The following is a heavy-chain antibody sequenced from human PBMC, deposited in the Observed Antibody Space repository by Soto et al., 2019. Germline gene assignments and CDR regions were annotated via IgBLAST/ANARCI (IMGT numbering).Heavy chain of an antibody. D-gene: IGHD1-26*01. CDR1: GFTFRSYG. J-gene: IGHJ6*02. CDR3: AKGGSYPTYYDFGMAV. CDR2: ISYDGSNK. V-gene: IGHV3-30*18. Sequence: QVQLVESGGGVVQPWRSLRLSCAASGFTFRSYGLHWVRQAPGKGLEWVAVISYDGSNKYYADSVKGRFTISRDNSKNTLYLQMNSLRAEDTAVYYCAKGGSYPTYYDFGMAVWGQGTTVTVSS.